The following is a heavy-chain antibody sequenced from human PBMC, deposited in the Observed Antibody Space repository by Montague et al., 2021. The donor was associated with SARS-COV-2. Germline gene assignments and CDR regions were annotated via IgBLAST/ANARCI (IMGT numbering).Heavy chain of an antibody. D-gene: IGHD4-11*01. Sequence: SETRSLTCSVSGDSISNYSWSWIRQSPGKGLEWIGYIYYSGSTNYNPSLTSRVTISVDKSKNQVSLKLTSVTAADTAVYYCARHLRVTTVTSHMYHYAMDVWGQGTTVTVSS. J-gene: IGHJ6*02. CDR2: IYYSGST. CDR3: ARHLRVTTVTSHMYHYAMDV. V-gene: IGHV4-59*08. CDR1: GDSISNYS.